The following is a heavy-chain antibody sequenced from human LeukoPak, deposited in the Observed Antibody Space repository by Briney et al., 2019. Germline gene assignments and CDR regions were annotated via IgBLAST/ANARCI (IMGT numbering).Heavy chain of an antibody. CDR3: ARHERGAENLDY. J-gene: IGHJ4*02. CDR1: GASLSQYY. D-gene: IGHD1-1*01. Sequence: SETLSLTCTVSGASLSQYYWRCIRQPPGKGLECIGYVSYSGRTNHNPSLKSRVTISADTSKNQFSLKLPSVTAADTAVYYCARHERGAENLDYWGQGTLVTVSS. V-gene: IGHV4-59*08. CDR2: VSYSGRT.